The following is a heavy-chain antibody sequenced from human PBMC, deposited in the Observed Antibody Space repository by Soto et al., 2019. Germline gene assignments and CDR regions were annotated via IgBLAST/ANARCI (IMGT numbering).Heavy chain of an antibody. CDR1: GYTFSNYG. CDR3: ARVEAPNYYDDSDSGDFDY. V-gene: IGHV1-18*01. J-gene: IGHJ4*02. CDR2: ITVYNGHT. D-gene: IGHD3-22*01. Sequence: QVYLVQSGGEVIRPGASVQVSCRASGYTFSNYGISWVRQAPGHGLEWMGWITVYNGHTNYAQKFQGRLNMTTDTSTSTAYMELRSLRSDDAAVYYCARVEAPNYYDDSDSGDFDYWGQGTLVTVSS.